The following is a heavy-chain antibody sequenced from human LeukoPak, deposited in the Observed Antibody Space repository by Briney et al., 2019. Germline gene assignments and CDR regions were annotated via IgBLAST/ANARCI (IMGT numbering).Heavy chain of an antibody. J-gene: IGHJ4*02. V-gene: IGHV3-23*01. CDR2: ISGTGDTT. CDR1: GFTFSNYA. CDR3: AIDPNWETHN. D-gene: IGHD7-27*01. Sequence: GGSLRLSCAASGFTFSNYAMSWVRQAPGEGLEWVSTISGTGDTTYYADSLKGRLTISRDNSKNTLYLQMTNLRVDDTALYYCAIDPNWETHNWGQGVLVTVSS.